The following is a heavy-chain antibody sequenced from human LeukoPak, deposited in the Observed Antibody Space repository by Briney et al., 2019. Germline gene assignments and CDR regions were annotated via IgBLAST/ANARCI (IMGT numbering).Heavy chain of an antibody. CDR2: INPNSGGT. CDR1: GYTFTGYY. D-gene: IGHD3-22*01. CDR3: ARGDYDSSGYYPENWFDP. V-gene: IGHV1-2*02. J-gene: IGHJ5*02. Sequence: ASVKVSCKASGYTFTGYYMHWVRQAPGQRLEWMGWINPNSGGTNYAQKFQGRVTMTRDTSISTAYMELSRLRSDDTAVYYCARGDYDSSGYYPENWFDPWGQGTLVTVSS.